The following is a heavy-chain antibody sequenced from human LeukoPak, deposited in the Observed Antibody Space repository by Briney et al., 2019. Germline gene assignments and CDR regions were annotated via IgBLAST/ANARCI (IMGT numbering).Heavy chain of an antibody. D-gene: IGHD2-8*01. CDR2: INDNGGAT. V-gene: IGHV3-23*01. CDR1: GFTFRSYA. Sequence: GGSLRLSCAASGFTFRSYAMSWVRQAPGMGLEWVSTINDNGGATYYADSVKGLFTISRDHSRNTVHLQMNSLRAEDTAVYYCAKGLTSGALYYFDYWGQGTLVAVSS. CDR3: AKGLTSGALYYFDY. J-gene: IGHJ4*02.